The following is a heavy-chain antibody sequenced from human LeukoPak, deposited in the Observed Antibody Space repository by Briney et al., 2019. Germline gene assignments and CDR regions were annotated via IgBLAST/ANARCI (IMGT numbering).Heavy chain of an antibody. CDR2: ISYDGSNK. V-gene: IGHV3-30-3*01. CDR3: ARAPRATVVTYLDY. CDR1: GFTFSSYA. J-gene: IGHJ4*02. D-gene: IGHD4-23*01. Sequence: PGGSLRLSCAASGFTFSSYAMHWVRQAPSKGLEWVAVISYDGSNKYYADSVKGRFTISRDNSKNTLYLQMNSLRAEDTAVYYCARAPRATVVTYLDYWGQGTLVTVSS.